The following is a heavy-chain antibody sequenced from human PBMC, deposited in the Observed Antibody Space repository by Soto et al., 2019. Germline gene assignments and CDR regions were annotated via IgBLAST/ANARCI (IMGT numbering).Heavy chain of an antibody. CDR1: GFTFSSYG. Sequence: QVQLVESGGGVVQPGRSLRLSCAASGFTFSSYGMHWVRQAPGKGLEWVAVISYDGSNKYYADSVKGRFTISRDNSKNTLYLHMNILNAEDTAVSYCAAGYSSSTSCYAGDYDYGMCLWGHGTT. D-gene: IGHD2-2*01. J-gene: IGHJ6*02. CDR2: ISYDGSNK. V-gene: IGHV3-30*03. CDR3: AAGYSSSTSCYAGDYDYGMCL.